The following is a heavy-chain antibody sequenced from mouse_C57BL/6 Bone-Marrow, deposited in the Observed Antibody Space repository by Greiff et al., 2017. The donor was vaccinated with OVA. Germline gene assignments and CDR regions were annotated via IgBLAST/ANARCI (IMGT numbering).Heavy chain of an antibody. CDR1: GFSLTSYA. J-gene: IGHJ2*01. V-gene: IGHV2-9-1*01. D-gene: IGHD1-1*01. Sequence: VQGVESGPGLVAPSQSLSITCTVSGFSLTSYAISWVRQPPGKGLEWLGVIWTGGGTNYNSALKSRLSISKDNSKSQVFLKMNSLQTDDTARYYCARNYYYYGSSYVFDYWGQGTTLTVSS. CDR3: ARNYYYYGSSYVFDY. CDR2: IWTGGGT.